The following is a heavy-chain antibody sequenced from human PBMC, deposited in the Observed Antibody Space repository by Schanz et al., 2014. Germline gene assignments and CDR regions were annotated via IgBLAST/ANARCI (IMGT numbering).Heavy chain of an antibody. CDR1: GYTFTRYG. D-gene: IGHD6-6*01. CDR2: ISPYNGNT. V-gene: IGHV1-18*01. Sequence: QVQLVQSGAEAKKPGASVKVSCKAPGYTFTRYGISWVRQAPGQGLEWMGWISPYNGNTIYAQKLQGGVTMTADTTTSAAYMDLRSLRSDDPAVEYCAGDQSPNTNSSDDRYFDYWGQGSLVTVSS. J-gene: IGHJ4*02. CDR3: AGDQSPNTNSSDDRYFDY.